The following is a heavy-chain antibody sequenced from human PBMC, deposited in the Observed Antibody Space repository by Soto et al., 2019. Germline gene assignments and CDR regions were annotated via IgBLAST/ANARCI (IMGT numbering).Heavy chain of an antibody. CDR2: IIGSGTDR. Sequence: EVQLLESGGGLAQPGGSLRLSCEASGFTFNSYAMNWVRLAPGKRLEWVSSIIGSGTDRYYAGSVKGRFTISRDNSKNTLYLQMNSLRADDTAVYFCAKASTASCSGVRCYPFDRWGQGTLVTVSS. D-gene: IGHD2-15*01. J-gene: IGHJ4*02. V-gene: IGHV3-23*01. CDR1: GFTFNSYA. CDR3: AKASTASCSGVRCYPFDR.